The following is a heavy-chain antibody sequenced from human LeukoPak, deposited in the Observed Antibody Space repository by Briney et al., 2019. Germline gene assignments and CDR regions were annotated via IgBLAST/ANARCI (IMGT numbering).Heavy chain of an antibody. J-gene: IGHJ4*02. CDR2: INWNGGST. CDR1: GFTFDDYG. V-gene: IGHV3-20*01. D-gene: IGHD3-9*01. CDR3: ARVQDYDILTGYYTALYYFDY. Sequence: GGSLRLSCAASGFTFDDYGMSWVRQAPGKGLEWVSGINWNGGSTGYADSVKGRFTISRDNAKNSLYLQMNSLRAEDTALYHCARVQDYDILTGYYTALYYFDYWGQGTLVTVSS.